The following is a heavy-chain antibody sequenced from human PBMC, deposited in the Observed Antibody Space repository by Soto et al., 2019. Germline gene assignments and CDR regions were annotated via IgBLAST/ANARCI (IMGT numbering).Heavy chain of an antibody. J-gene: IGHJ4*02. CDR2: IYYSGST. V-gene: IGHV4-59*01. D-gene: IGHD6-13*01. Sequence: PSETLSLTCTVSGGSISSYYWSWIRQPPGKGLEWIGYIYYSGSTNYNPSLKSRVTISVDTSKNQFSLKLSSVTAADTAVYYCARDEGYSSSWYHYWGQGTRGTVSA. CDR3: ARDEGYSSSWYHY. CDR1: GGSISSYY.